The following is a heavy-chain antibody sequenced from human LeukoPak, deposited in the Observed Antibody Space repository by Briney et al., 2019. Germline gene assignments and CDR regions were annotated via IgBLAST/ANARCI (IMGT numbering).Heavy chain of an antibody. CDR2: ISAYNGNT. CDR1: GYTFTSYG. J-gene: IGHJ4*02. V-gene: IGHV1-18*01. D-gene: IGHD3-16*02. CDR3: ARDLDPDYVWGSYPPVDY. Sequence: APVKVSCKASGYTFTSYGISWVGQAPGQGLEWMGWISAYNGNTNYAQKLQGRVTMTTDTSTSTAYMELRSLRSDDTAVYYCARDLDPDYVWGSYPPVDYWGQGTLVTVSS.